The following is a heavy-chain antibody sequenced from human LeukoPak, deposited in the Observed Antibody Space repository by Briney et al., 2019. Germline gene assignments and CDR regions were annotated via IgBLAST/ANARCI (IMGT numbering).Heavy chain of an antibody. V-gene: IGHV1-8*01. D-gene: IGHD3-10*01. J-gene: IGHJ4*02. Sequence: ASVKVSCKAAGYTFTSYDINWERQATGQGLEWMGWMDPNSGKTGYAQKFQGRVTMTRNTSISTAYMELSSLRSEDTAVYYCARDLTIPGERDWGQGTLVTVSS. CDR2: MDPNSGKT. CDR3: ARDLTIPGERD. CDR1: GYTFTSYD.